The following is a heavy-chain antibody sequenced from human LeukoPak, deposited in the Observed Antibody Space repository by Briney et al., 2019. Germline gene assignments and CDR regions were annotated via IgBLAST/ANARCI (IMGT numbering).Heavy chain of an antibody. CDR1: GFTFSSYS. CDR2: INHSGST. CDR3: ARGRRDFDY. J-gene: IGHJ4*02. Sequence: GSLRLSCAASGFTFSSYSMNWVRQAPGKGLEWIGEINHSGSTNYNPSLKSRVTISVDTSKNQFSLKLSSVTAADTAVYYCARGRRDFDYWGQGTLVTVSS. D-gene: IGHD3-10*01. V-gene: IGHV4-34*01.